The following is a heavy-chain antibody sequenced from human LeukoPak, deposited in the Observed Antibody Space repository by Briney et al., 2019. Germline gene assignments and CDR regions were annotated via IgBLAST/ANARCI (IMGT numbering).Heavy chain of an antibody. V-gene: IGHV3-15*01. J-gene: IGHJ3*02. CDR2: IKSKTDGGTT. Sequence: GSLRLSCAASGFSFRNAWMSWVRQAPGKGLEWVGRIKSKTDGGTTDYAAPVKGRFTISRDDSKNTLYLQMNSLKTEDTAVYYCTTVWNCGGDCSDAFDIWGQGTMVTVSS. CDR3: TTVWNCGGDCSDAFDI. D-gene: IGHD2-21*02. CDR1: GFSFRNAW.